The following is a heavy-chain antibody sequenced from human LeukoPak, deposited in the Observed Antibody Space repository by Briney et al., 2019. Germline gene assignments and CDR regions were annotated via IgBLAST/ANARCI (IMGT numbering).Heavy chain of an antibody. CDR2: INPNSGGT. V-gene: IGHV1-2*02. Sequence: GASVKVSCKASGYTFTGYYMHWVRQAPGQGLEWIGWINPNSGGTNYAQKFQGRVTMTRNTSISTAYMELSILRSEDTAVYYCARGPRGEPDYYMDVWGKGTTVTVSS. J-gene: IGHJ6*03. CDR1: GYTFTGYY. D-gene: IGHD3-10*01. CDR3: ARGPRGEPDYYMDV.